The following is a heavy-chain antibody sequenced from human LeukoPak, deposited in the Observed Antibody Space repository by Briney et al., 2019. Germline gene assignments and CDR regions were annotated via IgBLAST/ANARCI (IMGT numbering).Heavy chain of an antibody. CDR1: GGSISTYY. Sequence: SETLSLTCTVSGGSISTYYWSWIRQPPGKGLEWIGNSYYSGSTKYNPSLKSRVTISVDTSKNQFSLKVNSVTAADTAVYYCAGDDSSSWWSYWGQGTLVTVSS. J-gene: IGHJ4*02. D-gene: IGHD6-13*01. V-gene: IGHV4-59*01. CDR3: AGDDSSSWWSY. CDR2: SYYSGST.